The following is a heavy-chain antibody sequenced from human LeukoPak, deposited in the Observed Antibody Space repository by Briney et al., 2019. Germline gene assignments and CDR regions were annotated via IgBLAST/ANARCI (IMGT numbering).Heavy chain of an antibody. CDR3: ARDRGYGDY. V-gene: IGHV3-7*04. D-gene: IGHD3-10*01. CDR2: IKQDGSEK. Sequence: GGSLRLSCAASGFTFSSYWMSWVRQAPGKGLEWVANIKQDGSEKYYVDSVKGRITLSRDNAKNSLYLQMNSLRAEDTAVYHCARDRGYGDYRGQGTLVTVSS. J-gene: IGHJ4*02. CDR1: GFTFSSYW.